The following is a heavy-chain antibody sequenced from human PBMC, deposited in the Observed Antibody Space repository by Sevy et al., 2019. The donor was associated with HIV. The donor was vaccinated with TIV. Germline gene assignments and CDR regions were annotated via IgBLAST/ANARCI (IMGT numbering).Heavy chain of an antibody. V-gene: IGHV3-30*02. CDR3: ARDGNSGYYFNYYYYGMDV. D-gene: IGHD3-22*01. Sequence: GGSLRLSCAASIFTFNIYGMQWVRQAPGKGLEWVAYMRKDGLTTYYADSVKGRFTISRDNTKNFVYLQMDGLRAEDTATYYCARDGNSGYYFNYYYYGMDVWGQGTTVTVSS. CDR1: IFTFNIYG. CDR2: MRKDGLTT. J-gene: IGHJ6*02.